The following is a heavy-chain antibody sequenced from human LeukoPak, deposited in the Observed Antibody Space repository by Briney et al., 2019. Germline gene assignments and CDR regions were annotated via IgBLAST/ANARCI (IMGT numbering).Heavy chain of an antibody. D-gene: IGHD3-16*01. CDR3: ATMIY. Sequence: GGSLRLSCAASGFTFISYSIHWVRQAPGKGLEWVAFIRYDGSNKYYADSVKGRFTISRDNSKNTVYLQMNSLRVEDTAVYYCATMIYWGQGTLVTVSS. CDR1: GFTFISYS. J-gene: IGHJ4*02. V-gene: IGHV3-30*02. CDR2: IRYDGSNK.